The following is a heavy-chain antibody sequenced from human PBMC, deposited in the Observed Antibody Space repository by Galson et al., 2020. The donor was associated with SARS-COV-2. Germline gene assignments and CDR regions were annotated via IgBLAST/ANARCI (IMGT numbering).Heavy chain of an antibody. CDR1: GGSISSSSYY. CDR2: IYYSGST. D-gene: IGHD6-13*01. J-gene: IGHJ3*01. V-gene: IGHV4-39*01. CDR3: AGQRSSWFRGDAFDF. Sequence: SETLSLTCTASGGSISSSSYYWVWIRQPPGKGLEWIGRIYYSGSTYYNPSLKSRVTISVDTSKNQFSLKLSSVTAADTAVYYCAGQRSSWFRGDAFDFWGQGTMVTVSS.